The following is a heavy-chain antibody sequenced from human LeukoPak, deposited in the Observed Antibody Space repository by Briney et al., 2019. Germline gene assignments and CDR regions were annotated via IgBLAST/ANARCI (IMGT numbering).Heavy chain of an antibody. D-gene: IGHD3-16*01. J-gene: IGHJ5*01. CDR2: IYYTGTT. CDR1: GGSISRDTYY. Sequence: PSETLSLTCTVSGGSISRDTYYWGWIRQSPGKGLEWIGTIYYTGTTYYNPSLKSRVTLSIDTSKNQFSLNLTSVTAADTAIYYCATFFDSWGLGTLVTVSS. CDR3: ATFFDS. V-gene: IGHV4-39*01.